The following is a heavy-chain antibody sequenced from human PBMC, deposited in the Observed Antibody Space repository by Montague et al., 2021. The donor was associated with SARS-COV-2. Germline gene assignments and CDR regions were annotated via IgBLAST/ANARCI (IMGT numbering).Heavy chain of an antibody. CDR3: ARQENSSGWLKPDAFDI. CDR2: ICYSGST. J-gene: IGHJ3*02. V-gene: IGHV4-39*01. D-gene: IGHD6-19*01. Sequence: SETLSLTCTVYGGSISSSSYSWGWIRQPPGKGLEWIGSICYSGSTYYNPSLKSRVTISVDTSKNQFSLKLSSVTAADTAVYYCARQENSSGWLKPDAFDIWGQGTMVIVSS. CDR1: GGSISSSSYS.